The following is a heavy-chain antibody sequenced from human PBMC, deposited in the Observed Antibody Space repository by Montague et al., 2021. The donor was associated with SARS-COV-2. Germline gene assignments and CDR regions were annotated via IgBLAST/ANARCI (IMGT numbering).Heavy chain of an antibody. Sequence: SLRLSCAASGFTFSSYSMNWVRQAPGKGLEWVSSISSSSSYIYYADSVKGRFTISRDNAKNSLYLQMNSLRAEDTALYFCARGVGRYNWNDYDAFDIWGQGTMVTVSS. J-gene: IGHJ3*02. V-gene: IGHV3-21*04. CDR3: ARGVGRYNWNDYDAFDI. D-gene: IGHD1-1*01. CDR2: ISSSSSYI. CDR1: GFTFSSYS.